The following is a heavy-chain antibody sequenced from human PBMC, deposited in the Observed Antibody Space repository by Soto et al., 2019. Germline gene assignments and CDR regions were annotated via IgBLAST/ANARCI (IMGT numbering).Heavy chain of an antibody. Sequence: QVQLVQSGDEVRKPGSSVKVSCKASGYIFVNYGIAWVRQAPGQGLEWMGWISPYSGNTHYASKVQGRLTMTTDTSTSTAYMDLVRLTPDDAAGYYCAMVDNYVTPPPQDVWGQGTTVTVAS. CDR2: ISPYSGNT. CDR3: AMVDNYVTPPPQDV. J-gene: IGHJ6*01. CDR1: GYIFVNYG. V-gene: IGHV1-18*01. D-gene: IGHD3-16*01.